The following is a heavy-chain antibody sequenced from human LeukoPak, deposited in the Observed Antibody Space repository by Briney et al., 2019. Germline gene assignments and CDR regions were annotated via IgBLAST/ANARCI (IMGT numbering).Heavy chain of an antibody. CDR1: GFTFDDYG. V-gene: IGHV3-20*04. Sequence: PGGSLRLSCAASGFTFDDYGMSWVRQAPGKGLELVSGINWNGGSTGYADSVKGRFTISRDNAKNSLYLQMNSLRAEDTAVYYCARDRYEYQLPRGFDPWGQGTLVTVSS. D-gene: IGHD2-2*01. CDR2: INWNGGST. J-gene: IGHJ5*02. CDR3: ARDRYEYQLPRGFDP.